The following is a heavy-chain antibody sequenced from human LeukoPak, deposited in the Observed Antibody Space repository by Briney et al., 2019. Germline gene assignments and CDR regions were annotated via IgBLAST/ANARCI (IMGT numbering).Heavy chain of an antibody. CDR2: ISNSSTTI. D-gene: IGHD3-10*01. CDR3: ARILRGSGSYGAFDI. Sequence: PGGSLRLSCAASGFTFSSYSMNWVRQAPGKGLEWVSYISNSSTTIYADSVKGQFTISRDNAKNSLHLQMNSLRDEDSAVYYCARILRGSGSYGAFDIWGQGTMVTVSS. J-gene: IGHJ3*02. V-gene: IGHV3-48*02. CDR1: GFTFSSYS.